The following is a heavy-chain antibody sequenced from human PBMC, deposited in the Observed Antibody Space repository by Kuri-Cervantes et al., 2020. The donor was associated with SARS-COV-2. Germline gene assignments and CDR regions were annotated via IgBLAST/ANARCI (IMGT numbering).Heavy chain of an antibody. CDR1: GGSFSGYY. Sequence: SQTLSLTCAVYGGSFSGYYWSWIRQPPGKGLEWIGEINHSRSTNYNPSLKSRVTISVDTSKNQFSLKLSSVTAADTAVYYCARTHYATLLDIWGQETMVTVSS. D-gene: IGHD2-2*01. CDR3: ARTHYATLLDI. CDR2: INHSRST. J-gene: IGHJ3*02. V-gene: IGHV4-34*01.